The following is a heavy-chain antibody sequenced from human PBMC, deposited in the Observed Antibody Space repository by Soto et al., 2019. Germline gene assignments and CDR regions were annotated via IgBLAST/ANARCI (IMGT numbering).Heavy chain of an antibody. CDR1: GGSISNYY. CDR2: IYTSGTT. CDR3: ARQTTYSSSCYDY. D-gene: IGHD6-13*01. Sequence: PSETLSLTCTVSGGSISNYYWTWIRQPAGKGLEWIGRIYTSGTTNYNPSLKSRVTMSVDTSKNQFSLKLSSVTAADTALYYCARQTTYSSSCYDYWGHGTLVTVPQ. J-gene: IGHJ4*01. V-gene: IGHV4-4*07.